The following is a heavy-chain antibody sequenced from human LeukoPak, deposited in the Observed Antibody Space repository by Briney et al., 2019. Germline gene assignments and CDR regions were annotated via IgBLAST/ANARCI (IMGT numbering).Heavy chain of an antibody. CDR2: IQEDGSNK. CDR3: AREARGTRAAFDI. J-gene: IGHJ3*02. CDR1: GFTLSYYW. Sequence: PGGSLRLSCAASGFTLSYYWMSWVRQAPGKGLEWVANIQEDGSNKYYVGSVKGRFTISRDNAKNSVYPQMNSLRAEDTAVYYCAREARGTRAAFDIWGQGTVVTVS. V-gene: IGHV3-7*01. D-gene: IGHD1-1*01.